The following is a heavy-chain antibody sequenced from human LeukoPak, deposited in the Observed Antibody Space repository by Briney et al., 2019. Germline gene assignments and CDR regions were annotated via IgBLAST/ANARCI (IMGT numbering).Heavy chain of an antibody. CDR3: AKKVLGYCSSTSCRVGFLAPMDV. J-gene: IGHJ6*03. CDR1: GFTFSNYA. V-gene: IGHV3-23*01. Sequence: GGSLRLSCAASGFTFSNYAMSWVRQAPGKGLEWVSAISGSGGSTYYADCVKGRLTISRDNSKNTLYLQMNSLRAEDRAVYYCAKKVLGYCSSTSCRVGFLAPMDVWGKGTTVTISS. D-gene: IGHD2-2*01. CDR2: ISGSGGST.